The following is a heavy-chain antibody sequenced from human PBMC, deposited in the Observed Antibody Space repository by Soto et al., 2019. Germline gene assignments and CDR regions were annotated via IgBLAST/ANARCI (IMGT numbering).Heavy chain of an antibody. CDR3: ARHNHYYDSSGYHQDY. V-gene: IGHV5-10-1*01. D-gene: IGHD3-22*01. CDR1: GYSFTGYW. Sequence: PGESLKISCKGSGYSFTGYWISWVRQMPGKGLEWMGRIDPSDSYTNYSPSFQGHVTISADKSISTAYLQWSSLKASDTAMYYCARHNHYYDSSGYHQDYWGQGTLVTV. CDR2: IDPSDSYT. J-gene: IGHJ4*02.